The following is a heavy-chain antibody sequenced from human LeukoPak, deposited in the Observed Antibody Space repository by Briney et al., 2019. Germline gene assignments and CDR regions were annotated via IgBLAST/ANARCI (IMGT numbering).Heavy chain of an antibody. CDR2: ISYDGSNK. D-gene: IGHD5-12*01. CDR3: ARDCWDSGYDYRCHYFDY. Sequence: PGGSLRLSCAASGFTFSSYGMHWVRQAPGKGLEWVAVISYDGSNKYYADSVKGRFTISRDNSKNTLYLQMNSLRSEDTAVYYCARDCWDSGYDYRCHYFDYWGQGTLVTVSS. CDR1: GFTFSSYG. V-gene: IGHV3-30*03. J-gene: IGHJ4*02.